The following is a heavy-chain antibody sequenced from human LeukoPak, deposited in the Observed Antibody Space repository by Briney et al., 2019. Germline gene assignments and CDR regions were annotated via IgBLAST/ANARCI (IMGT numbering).Heavy chain of an antibody. Sequence: GGSLRLSCAASGLSFRGSAMRWVRQASGKGLEWVGRIRNKANSYATAYAASVKGRFTISRDDSENTAYLQMNSLKIEDTAVYYCTRRVESSGWSGVDYWGQGTLVTVSS. CDR1: GLSFRGSA. CDR2: IRNKANSYAT. CDR3: TRRVESSGWSGVDY. V-gene: IGHV3-73*01. D-gene: IGHD6-19*01. J-gene: IGHJ4*02.